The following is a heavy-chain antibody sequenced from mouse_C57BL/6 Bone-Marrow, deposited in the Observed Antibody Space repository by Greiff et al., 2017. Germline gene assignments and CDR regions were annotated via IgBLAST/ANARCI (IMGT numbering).Heavy chain of an antibody. CDR3: ARRGFCDSYFRDY. V-gene: IGHV1-9*01. D-gene: IGHD2-3*01. Sequence: LMKPGASVKLSCKATGYTFTGYWIALVKQRPGHGLEWLGEILPGSGSTNYNEKLKGKATFTADTSSNTAYMQLSSLTTDNSAISYGARRGFCDSYFRDYWGQGTTLTVSS. CDR1: GYTFTGYW. J-gene: IGHJ2*01. CDR2: ILPGSGST.